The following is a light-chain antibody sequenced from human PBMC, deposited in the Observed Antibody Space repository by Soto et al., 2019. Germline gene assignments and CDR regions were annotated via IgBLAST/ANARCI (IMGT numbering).Light chain of an antibody. V-gene: IGKV3-15*01. CDR1: QTVSRN. Sequence: EVVMTQSPSTLSVSPGERATLSCRAIQTVSRNLAWYQQRPGQAPRLLIYDISNRAAGVPARFSGSGSETEFTLTIRSLQSEDFAVYFCHQYNNWPPLYTFGQGTK. CDR3: HQYNNWPPLYT. J-gene: IGKJ2*01. CDR2: DIS.